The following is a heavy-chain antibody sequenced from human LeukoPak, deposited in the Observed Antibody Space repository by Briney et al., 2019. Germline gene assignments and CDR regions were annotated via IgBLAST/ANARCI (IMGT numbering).Heavy chain of an antibody. Sequence: PGGSLRLSCAASGFTFSSYAMSWVRQAPGKGLEWVSAISGSGGSTYYADSVKGRFTISRDNSKNTLYLQMNSLRAEDSAVYYCAKGDAVAGTFDYWGQGTLVTVSS. V-gene: IGHV3-23*01. CDR3: AKGDAVAGTFDY. CDR1: GFTFSSYA. D-gene: IGHD6-19*01. J-gene: IGHJ4*02. CDR2: ISGSGGST.